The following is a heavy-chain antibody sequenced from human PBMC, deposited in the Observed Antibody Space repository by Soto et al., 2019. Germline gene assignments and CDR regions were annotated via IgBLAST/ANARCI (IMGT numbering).Heavy chain of an antibody. CDR3: AGGEDDYGDFGSMDV. D-gene: IGHD4-17*01. Sequence: QVQLVQSGAEVKKPGSSVKVSCRASGGHFDRFALSWLRQAHGQGLEWMGGIIPFLSATTYAQKFQGRVTITADESASTPYLELRSLTSVDTAVYYCAGGEDDYGDFGSMDVWGQGTSVTVSS. CDR2: IIPFLSAT. J-gene: IGHJ6*02. V-gene: IGHV1-69*01. CDR1: GGHFDRFA.